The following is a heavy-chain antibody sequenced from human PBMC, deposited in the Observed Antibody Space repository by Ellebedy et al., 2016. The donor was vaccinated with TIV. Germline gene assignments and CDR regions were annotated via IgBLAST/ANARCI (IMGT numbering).Heavy chain of an antibody. CDR1: GGVISRYY. V-gene: IGHV4-59*01. CDR2: LYHGDNT. Sequence: MPSETLSLTFTVPGGVISRYYWTWIRQSPGNALAWIGYLYHGDNTKYNPSLHSRVTISQATSKNQFSLKLTSVTAADAAVYYCARDPDYNSGWGGYDAWGQGALVTVSS. J-gene: IGHJ5*02. D-gene: IGHD6-19*01. CDR3: ARDPDYNSGWGGYDA.